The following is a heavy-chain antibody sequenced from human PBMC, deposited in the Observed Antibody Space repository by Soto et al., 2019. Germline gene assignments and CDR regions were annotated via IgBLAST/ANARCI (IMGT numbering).Heavy chain of an antibody. Sequence: GESLKISCKGSGYNFTSYWISWVRQMPVKGLEWMGRIDPSDSYTNYSPSFQGHVTISADKSISTAYLQWSSLKASDTAMYYCARHTTLGYCSGGSCPNWFDPWGQGTLVTVSS. D-gene: IGHD2-15*01. CDR2: IDPSDSYT. J-gene: IGHJ5*02. CDR1: GYNFTSYW. CDR3: ARHTTLGYCSGGSCPNWFDP. V-gene: IGHV5-10-1*01.